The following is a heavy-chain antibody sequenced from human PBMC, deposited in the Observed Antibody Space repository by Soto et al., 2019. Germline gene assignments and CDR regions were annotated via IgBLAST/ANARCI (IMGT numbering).Heavy chain of an antibody. Sequence: SVKVSCKASGFTFTSSAMQWVRQARGQRIEWLGWIFVGSGNTNYAQKFQERVTITRDMSTSTAYMELSSLRSEDTAVYYCAADNLVGATTYYYYYGMDVWGQGTTVTVSS. CDR2: IFVGSGNT. CDR3: AADNLVGATTYYYYYGMDV. D-gene: IGHD1-26*01. J-gene: IGHJ6*02. CDR1: GFTFTSSA. V-gene: IGHV1-58*02.